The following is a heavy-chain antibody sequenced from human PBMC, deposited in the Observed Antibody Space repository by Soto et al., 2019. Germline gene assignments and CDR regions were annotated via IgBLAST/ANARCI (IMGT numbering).Heavy chain of an antibody. D-gene: IGHD3-9*01. V-gene: IGHV4-34*01. CDR3: ARESHDILTGPPWVWYFDL. Sequence: QVQLQQWGAGPLRPLETLSLTCGVSGGSFSGYYWAWIRQSPGKGLEWIGEINDRGSINYNPSLKSGVIISVDTSKTHYSRNLRCVTAADTGVYYCARESHDILTGPPWVWYFDLWGRGTLVTVSS. J-gene: IGHJ2*01. CDR2: INDRGSI. CDR1: GGSFSGYY.